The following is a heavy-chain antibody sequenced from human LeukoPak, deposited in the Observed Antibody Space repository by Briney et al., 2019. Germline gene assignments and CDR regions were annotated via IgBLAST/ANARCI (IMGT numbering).Heavy chain of an antibody. CDR3: VRAAKGVGATSSDWYFEP. D-gene: IGHD1-26*01. Sequence: GGSLRLSCAASEFTFSSFWMHWVRQAPGKGLVWVSRIQTDGSTTVYADSMKGRFTISRDNAKNTLYLQMNRLRAEDTAVYYCVRAAKGVGATSSDWYFEPWGRGTLVTVSS. CDR2: IQTDGSTT. V-gene: IGHV3-74*01. J-gene: IGHJ2*01. CDR1: EFTFSSFW.